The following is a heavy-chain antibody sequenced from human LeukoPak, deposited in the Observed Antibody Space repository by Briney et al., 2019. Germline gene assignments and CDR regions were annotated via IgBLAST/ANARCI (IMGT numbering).Heavy chain of an antibody. D-gene: IGHD6-13*01. Sequence: GGSLRLSCAASGFTFSDYYMSWIRQAPGKGLEWVSYISSSGSTIYYADSVKGRFTISRDNAKNSLYLQMNGLRAEDTAVYYCARDEYSSSWYADYWGQGTLVTVSS. CDR3: ARDEYSSSWYADY. CDR2: ISSSGSTI. CDR1: GFTFSDYY. J-gene: IGHJ4*02. V-gene: IGHV3-11*01.